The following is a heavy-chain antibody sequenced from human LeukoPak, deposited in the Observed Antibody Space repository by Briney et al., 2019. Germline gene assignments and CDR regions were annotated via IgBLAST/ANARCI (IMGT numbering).Heavy chain of an antibody. V-gene: IGHV3-7*01. CDR2: IKQDGSEK. J-gene: IGHJ3*02. CDR3: ARDRPFHPSGGAFDI. D-gene: IGHD3-10*01. CDR1: GFTFSSYW. Sequence: GGSLRLSCAASGFTFSSYWMSWVRKAPGKGLEWVANIKQDGSEKYYVDSVKGRFTISRDNAKNSLYLQMNSLRAEDTAVYYCARDRPFHPSGGAFDIWGQGTMVTVSS.